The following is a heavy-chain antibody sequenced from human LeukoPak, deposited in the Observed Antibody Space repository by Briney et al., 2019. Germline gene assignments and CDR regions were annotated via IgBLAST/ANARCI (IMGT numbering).Heavy chain of an antibody. Sequence: ASVKVSCNASGYTFTSYDINWVRQATGQGLEWMGWMNPNSGNTGYAQKFQGRVTMTRNTSISTAYMELSSLRSEDTAVYYCARGFSSWYYYYYYMDVWGKGTTVTVSS. CDR1: GYTFTSYD. V-gene: IGHV1-8*01. CDR3: ARGFSSWYYYYYYMDV. D-gene: IGHD6-13*01. J-gene: IGHJ6*03. CDR2: MNPNSGNT.